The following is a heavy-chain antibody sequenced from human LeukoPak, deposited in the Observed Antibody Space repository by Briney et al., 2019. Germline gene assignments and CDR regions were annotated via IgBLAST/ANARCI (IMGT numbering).Heavy chain of an antibody. J-gene: IGHJ4*02. Sequence: SETLSLTCTVSGGSISSYYWSWIRQPPGKGLEWIGYIYYSGSTNYNPSLKSRVTISVDTSKNQFSLKLSSVTAADTAVYYCAGTRYSGSLYYFDYWGQGTLVTVSS. CDR3: AGTRYSGSLYYFDY. D-gene: IGHD1-26*01. CDR1: GGSISSYY. V-gene: IGHV4-59*08. CDR2: IYYSGST.